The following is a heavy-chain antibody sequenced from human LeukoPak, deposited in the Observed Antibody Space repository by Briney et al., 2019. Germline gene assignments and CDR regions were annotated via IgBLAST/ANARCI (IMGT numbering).Heavy chain of an antibody. D-gene: IGHD5-12*01. V-gene: IGHV3-23*01. Sequence: AISGSGGSTYYADSVKGRFTISRDNSKNTLYLQMNSLRAEDTAVYYWAKPISSITGFDPWGQGTLVTVSS. CDR3: AKPISSITGFDP. J-gene: IGHJ5*02. CDR2: ISGSGGST.